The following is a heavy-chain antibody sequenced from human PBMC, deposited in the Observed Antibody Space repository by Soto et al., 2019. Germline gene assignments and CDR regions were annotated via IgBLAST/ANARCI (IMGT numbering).Heavy chain of an antibody. J-gene: IGHJ3*02. V-gene: IGHV3-30-3*01. CDR1: GFTFSSYA. D-gene: IGHD3-3*01. CDR2: ISYDGSNK. CDR3: ARVNQGLEWLLYRFDAFDI. Sequence: QVPLVESGGGVVQPGRSLRLSCAASGFTFSSYAMHWVRQAPGKGLEWVAVISYDGSNKYYADSVKGRFTISRDNSKNTLYLQMNSLRAEDTAVYYCARVNQGLEWLLYRFDAFDIWGQGTMVTVSS.